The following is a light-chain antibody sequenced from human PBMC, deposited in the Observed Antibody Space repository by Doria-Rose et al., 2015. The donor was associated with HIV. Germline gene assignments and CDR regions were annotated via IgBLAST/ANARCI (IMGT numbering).Light chain of an antibody. J-gene: IGKJ1*01. CDR1: QTVSTY. CDR2: AAS. Sequence: DIEMTQSPSSLSASIGDRVTITCRASQTVSTYLNWLQQEPGKAPKLLIYAASRLQSGVPSRFSGSGSGTDFTLTISGLQPGDFATYYCQQTYSSPPWTFGQGTKVE. CDR3: QQTYSSPPWT. V-gene: IGKV1-39*01.